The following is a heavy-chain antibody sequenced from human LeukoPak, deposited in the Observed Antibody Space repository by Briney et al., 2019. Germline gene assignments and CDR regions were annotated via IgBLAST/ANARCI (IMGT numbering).Heavy chain of an antibody. CDR3: ARGRNGGPNTIFGVVINYYYYYMDV. CDR1: GYSISSGYY. J-gene: IGHJ6*03. D-gene: IGHD3-3*01. V-gene: IGHV4-38-2*02. Sequence: KASETLSLTCTVSGYSISSGYYWGWIRQPPGKGLEWIGEINHSESTNYNPSLKSRVTISVDTSKNQFSLKLTSVTAADTAVYYCARGRNGGPNTIFGVVINYYYYYMDVWGKGTTVTVSS. CDR2: INHSEST.